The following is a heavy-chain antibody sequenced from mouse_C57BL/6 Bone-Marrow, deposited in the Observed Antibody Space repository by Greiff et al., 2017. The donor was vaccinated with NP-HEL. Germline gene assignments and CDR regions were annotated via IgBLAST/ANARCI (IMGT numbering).Heavy chain of an antibody. CDR1: GYTFTSYW. Sequence: DVQLQESGTVLARPGASVKMSCKTSGYTFTSYWMHWVKQRPGQGLEWIGAIYPGNSDTSYNQKFKGKAKLTAVTSASTAYLELSSLTNEDSAVYYCTGSYYYGSSYVFAYWGQGTVVTVSA. J-gene: IGHJ3*01. V-gene: IGHV1-5*01. CDR3: TGSYYYGSSYVFAY. CDR2: IYPGNSDT. D-gene: IGHD1-1*01.